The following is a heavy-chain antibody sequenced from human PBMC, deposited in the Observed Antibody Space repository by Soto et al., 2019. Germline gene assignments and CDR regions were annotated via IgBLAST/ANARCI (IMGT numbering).Heavy chain of an antibody. J-gene: IGHJ4*02. D-gene: IGHD3-16*02. V-gene: IGHV3-30*18. CDR3: AKVSNYDYVWGSYRNWAFDY. CDR2: ISYDGSNK. Sequence: VQLVESGGGVVQPGRSLRLSCAASGFTFSSYGMHWVRQAPGKGLEWVAVISYDGSNKYYADSVKGRFTISRDNSKNTLYLQMNSLRAEDTAVYYCAKVSNYDYVWGSYRNWAFDYWGQGTLVTVSS. CDR1: GFTFSSYG.